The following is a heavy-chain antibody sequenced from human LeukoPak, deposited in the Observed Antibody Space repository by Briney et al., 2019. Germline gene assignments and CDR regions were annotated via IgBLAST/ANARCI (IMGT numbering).Heavy chain of an antibody. CDR3: ARGSGGIAAAAHD. CDR2: ISYDGSNK. Sequence: GRSLRLSCAASGFTFSGYAMHWVRQAPGKGLEWVAVISYDGSNKYYADSVTGRFTISRDNSKDTLYLQMNSLRAEDTAVYYCARGSGGIAAAAHDWGHGTLVTVSP. CDR1: GFTFSGYA. D-gene: IGHD6-13*01. V-gene: IGHV3-30-3*01. J-gene: IGHJ4*01.